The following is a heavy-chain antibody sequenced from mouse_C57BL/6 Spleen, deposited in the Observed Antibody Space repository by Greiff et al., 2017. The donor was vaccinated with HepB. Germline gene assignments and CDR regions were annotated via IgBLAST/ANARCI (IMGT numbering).Heavy chain of an antibody. CDR3: ARSNGYSYYFDY. D-gene: IGHD2-3*01. CDR1: GYTFTSYW. J-gene: IGHJ2*01. Sequence: QVQLQQSGAELVKPGASVKLSCKASGYTFTSYWMHWVKQRPGQGLEWIGMIHPNSGSTNYNEKFKSKATLTVDKSSSTAYMQLSSLTSEDSAVYYCARSNGYSYYFDYWGQGTTLTVSS. V-gene: IGHV1-64*01. CDR2: IHPNSGST.